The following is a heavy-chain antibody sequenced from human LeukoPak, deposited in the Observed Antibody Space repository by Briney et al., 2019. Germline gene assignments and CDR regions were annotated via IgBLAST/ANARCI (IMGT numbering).Heavy chain of an antibody. CDR2: ISDSGGST. CDR1: GLSFSNYA. Sequence: GGSLRLSCVVSGLSFSNYAMSWVRRAPGKGLDWVSGISDSGGSTNYADSVKGRFTISRDNSRNTLYLQMNSLRAEDTAVYYCARDRTSRWFGPLDYWGQGTPVTVYS. CDR3: ARDRTSRWFGPLDY. V-gene: IGHV3-23*01. D-gene: IGHD6-13*01. J-gene: IGHJ4*02.